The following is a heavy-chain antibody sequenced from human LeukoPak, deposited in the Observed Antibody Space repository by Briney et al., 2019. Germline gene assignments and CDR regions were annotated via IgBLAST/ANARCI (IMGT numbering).Heavy chain of an antibody. J-gene: IGHJ5*02. CDR3: ARAITFAAATGNWFDP. V-gene: IGHV4-4*09. CDR1: GGSISSYY. CDR2: IYTSGST. D-gene: IGHD2-15*01. Sequence: SETLSLTCTVSGGSISSYYWSWIRQPPGKGLEWIGYIYTSGSTNYNPSLKSRVTISVDTSKNQFSLKLSSVTAADTAVYYCARAITFAAATGNWFDPWGQGTQVTVSS.